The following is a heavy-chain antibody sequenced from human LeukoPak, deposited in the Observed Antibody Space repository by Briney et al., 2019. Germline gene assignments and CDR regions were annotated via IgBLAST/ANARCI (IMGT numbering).Heavy chain of an antibody. V-gene: IGHV3-11*04. CDR1: GFTFSDFY. Sequence: GGSLRLSCAASGFTFSDFYMSWIRQAPGKGLEWVSYISSSGNTKYYADSVKGRFTISRDNAKNSLYLQMNSLRAEDTAVYYCARDPTGDRGRASFDYWGQGTLVTVSS. CDR2: ISSSGNTK. J-gene: IGHJ4*02. CDR3: ARDPTGDRGRASFDY. D-gene: IGHD7-27*01.